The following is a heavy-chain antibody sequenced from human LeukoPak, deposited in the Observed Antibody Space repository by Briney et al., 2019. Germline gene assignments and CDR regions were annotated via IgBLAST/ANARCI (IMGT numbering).Heavy chain of an antibody. CDR3: ARRGDMVRGAYYYYMDV. J-gene: IGHJ6*03. CDR1: GGSISSSSYY. Sequence: SETLSLTCTVSGGSISSSSYYWGWIRQPPGKGLEWIGSIYYSGSTYNNPSLKSRVTTSVDTSKNQLSLKLSSVTAADTAVYYCARRGDMVRGAYYYYMDVWGKGTTVTISS. CDR2: IYYSGST. D-gene: IGHD3-10*01. V-gene: IGHV4-39*01.